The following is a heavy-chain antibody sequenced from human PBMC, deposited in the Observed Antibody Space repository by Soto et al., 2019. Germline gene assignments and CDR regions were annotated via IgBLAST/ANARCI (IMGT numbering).Heavy chain of an antibody. CDR2: IHYSGTT. CDR3: AREGGTGTGSLDV. J-gene: IGHJ3*01. CDR1: GDSISGSDFY. D-gene: IGHD1-1*01. Sequence: QVGLQETGPGLVKPSQTLSLTCAVSGDSISGSDFYWDWIRQSPGKGMEWIGYIHYSGTTYYNTSLKSRVTFAVDLSKNQFSLCLTSVPAAETAVYYCAREGGTGTGSLDVWGRGTMVIVSS. V-gene: IGHV4-30-4*01.